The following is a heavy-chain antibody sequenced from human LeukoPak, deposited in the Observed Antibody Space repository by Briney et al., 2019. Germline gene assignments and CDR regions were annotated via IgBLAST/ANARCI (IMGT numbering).Heavy chain of an antibody. J-gene: IGHJ2*01. CDR3: AREEHYRRYFAL. Sequence: DPGGSLGLSCAASGFTVSSNYMSWVRQAPGKGLEWVSVSYSGGSSYYADSVKGRFTISRDNSKNTLYLQMNSLRAEDTAVYFCAREEHYRRYFALWARGTLVTVSS. V-gene: IGHV3-53*01. CDR2: SYSGGSS. CDR1: GFTVSSNY. D-gene: IGHD3-16*02.